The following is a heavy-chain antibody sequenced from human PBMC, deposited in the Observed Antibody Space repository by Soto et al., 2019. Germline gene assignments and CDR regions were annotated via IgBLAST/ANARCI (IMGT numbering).Heavy chain of an antibody. CDR1: GYTFTSYY. CDR3: ARESSGTQYFDY. J-gene: IGHJ4*02. V-gene: IGHV1-46*01. Sequence: HVQLEQSGAEVKKPGASMKVSCQASGYTFTSYYIHWVRQAPGQGLEWMGVSHVGPDTTMYAQKFQGRVTMTRDTSTSTVYMELSSLISEDTAVYFCARESSGTQYFDYWGQGTLVTVSS. D-gene: IGHD6-19*01. CDR2: SHVGPDTT.